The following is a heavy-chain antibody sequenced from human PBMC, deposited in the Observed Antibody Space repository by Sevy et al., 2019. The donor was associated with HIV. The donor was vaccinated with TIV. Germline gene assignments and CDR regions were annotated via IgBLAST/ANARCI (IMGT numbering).Heavy chain of an antibody. D-gene: IGHD2-15*01. Sequence: SETLSLTCSVSGVSISSSSYDWGWIRQPPGKGLEWIGSIYYSGSTYYNPSLMSRVTVSVDTSKNQFSLNLRSVTAADTAVYYCARHGDIVDRAFDFWGRGTLVTVSS. CDR3: ARHGDIVDRAFDF. J-gene: IGHJ4*02. V-gene: IGHV4-39*01. CDR2: IYYSGST. CDR1: GVSISSSSYD.